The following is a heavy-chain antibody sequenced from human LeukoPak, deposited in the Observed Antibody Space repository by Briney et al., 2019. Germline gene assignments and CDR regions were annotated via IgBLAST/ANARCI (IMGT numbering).Heavy chain of an antibody. V-gene: IGHV3-23*01. CDR3: ARVRGIDYGDYGALGY. CDR1: EFTFSSYG. J-gene: IGHJ4*02. D-gene: IGHD4-17*01. CDR2: ISGSGGST. Sequence: PGGPLRLSCAASEFTFSSYGMSWVRQAPGKGLEWVSAISGSGGSTYYADSVKGRFTISRDNSKNTLYLQMNSLKTEDTAVYYCARVRGIDYGDYGALGYWGQGTLVTVSS.